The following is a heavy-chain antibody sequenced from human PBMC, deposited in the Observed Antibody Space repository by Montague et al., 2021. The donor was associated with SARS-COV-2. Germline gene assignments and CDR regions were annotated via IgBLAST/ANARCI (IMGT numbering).Heavy chain of an antibody. V-gene: IGHV3-21*01. CDR1: GFTFSSYT. Sequence: SLRLSCAASGFTFSSYTMNWVRQAPGKGLEWVSSISSSSSYISYADLVKGRFTISRDNAKNSLYLQMNSLRAEDTAVYYCARPQPYYDLLTGNPFDVWGQGTMVTVSS. D-gene: IGHD3-9*01. CDR2: ISSSSSYI. CDR3: ARPQPYYDLLTGNPFDV. J-gene: IGHJ3*01.